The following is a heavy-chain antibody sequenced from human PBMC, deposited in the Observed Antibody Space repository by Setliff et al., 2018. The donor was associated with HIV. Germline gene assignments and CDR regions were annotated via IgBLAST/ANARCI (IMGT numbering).Heavy chain of an antibody. D-gene: IGHD1-7*01. J-gene: IGHJ3*02. Sequence: GESLKISCKGSGYTFTNYWVGWVRQMPGKGLECMGIIYPGDSDTRYSPSFQDQVTISADRSLSTAYLQWSSLKASDTAMYFCARHPPSWNYVGEGAFDIWGRGTMVTVS. V-gene: IGHV5-51*01. CDR3: ARHPPSWNYVGEGAFDI. CDR2: IYPGDSDT. CDR1: GYTFTNYW.